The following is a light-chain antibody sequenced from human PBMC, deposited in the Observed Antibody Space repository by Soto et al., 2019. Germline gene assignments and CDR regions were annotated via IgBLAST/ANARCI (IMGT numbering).Light chain of an antibody. Sequence: EIVLTQSPATLSLSPGERATLSCRASQSVSSYLAWYQQKPGQAPRLLIYDASNRATGIPARFSGSGFGTDFTLSISRLEPEDFAVYYCQQYGSSPPRTFGQGTKVDIK. J-gene: IGKJ1*01. CDR2: DAS. CDR1: QSVSSY. CDR3: QQYGSSPPRT. V-gene: IGKV3-11*01.